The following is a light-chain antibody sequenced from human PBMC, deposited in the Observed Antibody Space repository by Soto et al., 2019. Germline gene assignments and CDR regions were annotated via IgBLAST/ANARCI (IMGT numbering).Light chain of an antibody. Sequence: QSVLTQPASVSGSPGQSISISCTGNSTDVGGYDFVSWYKHQPGTAPKLLISEVSKRPSGVSDRFSGSKSGDTASLTISGLQAEDEADYYCSSYRSGTTVVFGAGTKLTVL. J-gene: IGLJ2*01. CDR3: SSYRSGTTVV. CDR2: EVS. V-gene: IGLV2-14*01. CDR1: STDVGGYDF.